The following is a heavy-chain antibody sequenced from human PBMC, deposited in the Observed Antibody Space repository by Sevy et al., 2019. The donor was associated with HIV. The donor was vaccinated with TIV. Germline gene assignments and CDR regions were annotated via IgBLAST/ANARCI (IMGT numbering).Heavy chain of an antibody. CDR1: GYSFTSYW. V-gene: IGHV5-51*01. CDR2: IYPGDSDT. D-gene: IGHD6-25*01. CDR3: ARHQRLYYYYYYMDV. J-gene: IGHJ6*03. Sequence: GESLKISCKGSGYSFTSYWIGWVRQMPGKGLEWMGIIYPGDSDTRYSPSFQGQVTISADKSISTAYLQWSSLKASDTATKYCARHQRLYYYYYYMDVWGKGTTVTVSS.